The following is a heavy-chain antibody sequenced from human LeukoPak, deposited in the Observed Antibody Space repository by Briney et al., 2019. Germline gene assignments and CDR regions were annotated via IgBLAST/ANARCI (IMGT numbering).Heavy chain of an antibody. CDR2: IRYDGSNQ. Sequence: GGSLRLXCAASGFTFSSYGMHWVRQAPGKGLEWVAFIRYDGSNQYSADSVKGRFTISRDNSKNTLYLQMSSLRAEDTAVYYCAKDHFGSSWPYYIDYWGQGTLVTVSS. CDR3: AKDHFGSSWPYYIDY. CDR1: GFTFSSYG. V-gene: IGHV3-30*02. J-gene: IGHJ4*02. D-gene: IGHD6-13*01.